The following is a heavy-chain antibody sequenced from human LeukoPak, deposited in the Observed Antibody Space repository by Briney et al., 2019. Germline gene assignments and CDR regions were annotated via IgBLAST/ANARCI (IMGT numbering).Heavy chain of an antibody. V-gene: IGHV3-23*01. CDR1: GFTFSSYA. D-gene: IGHD5-18*01. Sequence: PGGSLRLSCAASGFTFSSYAMSWVRQAPGKGLHWVSAISGSGGTTYYADSVKGRFTISRDNSENTLYLQMNSLRAEDTALYYCAKGMDTAMVKYDYWGQGTLVTVSS. CDR3: AKGMDTAMVKYDY. J-gene: IGHJ4*02. CDR2: ISGSGGTT.